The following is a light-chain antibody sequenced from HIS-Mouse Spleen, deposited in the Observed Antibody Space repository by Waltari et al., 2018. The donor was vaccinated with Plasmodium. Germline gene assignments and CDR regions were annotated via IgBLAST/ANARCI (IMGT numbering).Light chain of an antibody. CDR2: GAS. V-gene: IGKV3-20*01. J-gene: IGKJ4*01. CDR1: QSVSSSY. CDR3: QQYGSSPLT. Sequence: EIVLTQSPGTLSLSPGERATLSCRASQSVSSSYLAWYQQKPGQATRLLIYGASSRAPGIPDRFSGSGSGTDFTLTISRLEPEDFAVYYCQQYGSSPLTFGGGTKVEIK.